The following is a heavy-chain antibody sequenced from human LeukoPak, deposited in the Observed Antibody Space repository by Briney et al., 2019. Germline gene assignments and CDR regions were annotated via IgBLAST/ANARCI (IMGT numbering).Heavy chain of an antibody. Sequence: SETLSLTCTVSSGSIDNDYWSWIRQPAGKGLEWIGRIHTSGSTNYNPSLKSRVTMSVDTSKNQFSLKLSSVAAADTAVYYCAREWSSGWSRRDDAFDIWGQGTMVTVSS. D-gene: IGHD6-19*01. V-gene: IGHV4-4*07. J-gene: IGHJ3*02. CDR2: IHTSGST. CDR1: SGSIDNDY. CDR3: AREWSSGWSRRDDAFDI.